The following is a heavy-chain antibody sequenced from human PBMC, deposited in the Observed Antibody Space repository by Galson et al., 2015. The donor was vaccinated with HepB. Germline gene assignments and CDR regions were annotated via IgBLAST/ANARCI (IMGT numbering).Heavy chain of an antibody. CDR1: GGTFSSYA. CDR2: IIPIFGTA. D-gene: IGHD6-19*01. V-gene: IGHV1-69*13. CDR3: ARVFGREVAVAGNENDAFDI. Sequence: SVKVSCKASGGTFSSYAISWVRQAPGQGLEWMGGIIPIFGTANYAQKFQGRVTITADESTSTAYMELSSLRSEDTAVYYCARVFGREVAVAGNENDAFDIWGQGTMVTVSS. J-gene: IGHJ3*02.